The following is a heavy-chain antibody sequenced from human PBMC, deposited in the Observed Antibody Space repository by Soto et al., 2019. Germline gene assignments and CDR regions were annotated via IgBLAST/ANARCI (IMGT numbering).Heavy chain of an antibody. CDR3: ARAIAVAGTLYYFDY. CDR1: GGTFSSYA. CDR2: IIPIFGTA. Sequence: ASVKVSCKASGGTFSSYAISWVRQAPGQGLEWMGGIIPIFGTANYAQKFQGRVTITADESTSTAYMELSSLRSEDTAVYYCARAIAVAGTLYYFDYWGQGTLVTVSS. J-gene: IGHJ4*02. V-gene: IGHV1-69*13. D-gene: IGHD6-19*01.